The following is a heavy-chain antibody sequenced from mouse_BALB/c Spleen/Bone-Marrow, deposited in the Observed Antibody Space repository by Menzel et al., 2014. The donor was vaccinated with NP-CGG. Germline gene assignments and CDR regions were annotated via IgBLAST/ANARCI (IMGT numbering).Heavy chain of an antibody. Sequence: PVKTGASVKISCKASGYSFTGYYMHWVKQSHGKSLEWIGYIRCYNGATSYNQKFKSKATFTVDTSSSTAYMQYNSLTSEDSAVYYCARGDGYYVDFDYWGQGTTLTVSS. CDR2: IRCYNGAT. V-gene: IGHV1S34*01. CDR3: ARGDGYYVDFDY. J-gene: IGHJ2*01. D-gene: IGHD2-3*01. CDR1: GYSFTGYY.